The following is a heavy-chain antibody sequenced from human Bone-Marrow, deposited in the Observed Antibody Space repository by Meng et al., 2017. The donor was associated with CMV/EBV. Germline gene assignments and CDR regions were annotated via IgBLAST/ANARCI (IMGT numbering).Heavy chain of an antibody. D-gene: IGHD3-3*01. CDR1: GFTVSSNY. V-gene: IGHV3-53*01. CDR3: ASAFNYDFWSGYYRDAFDI. Sequence: GGSLRLSCAASGFTVSSNYMSWVRQAPGKGLEWVSVIYSGGSTYYADSVKGRFTISRDNSKNTLYLQMNSLRAEDTAVYYCASAFNYDFWSGYYRDAFDIWGQGTMVTVPS. J-gene: IGHJ3*02. CDR2: IYSGGST.